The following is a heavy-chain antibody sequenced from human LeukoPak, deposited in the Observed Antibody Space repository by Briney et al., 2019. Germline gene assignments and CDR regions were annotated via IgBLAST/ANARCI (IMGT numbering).Heavy chain of an antibody. V-gene: IGHV4-59*08. CDR2: IYYSGST. Sequence: SETLSLTCTVSGGSISSYYWSWIRQPPGKGLEWIGYIYYSGSTNYNPSLKSRVTISVDTSKNQFSLKLSSVTAADTAVYYCARQSHYDILTGYYYYFDYWGQGTLVAVSS. CDR3: ARQSHYDILTGYYYYFDY. D-gene: IGHD3-9*01. CDR1: GGSISSYY. J-gene: IGHJ4*02.